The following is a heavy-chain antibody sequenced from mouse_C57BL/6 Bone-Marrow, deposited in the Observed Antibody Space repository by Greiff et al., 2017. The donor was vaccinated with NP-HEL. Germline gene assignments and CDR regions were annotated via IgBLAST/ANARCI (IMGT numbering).Heavy chain of an antibody. Sequence: EVKLQESGAELVRPGASVKLSCTASGFNIKDDYMHWVKQRPEQGLEWIGWIDPENGDTEYASKFQGKATITADTSSNTAYLQLSSLTSEDTAVYYCTTRWLLRPDYWGQGTTLTVSS. D-gene: IGHD2-3*01. V-gene: IGHV14-4*01. CDR1: GFNIKDDY. CDR3: TTRWLLRPDY. J-gene: IGHJ2*01. CDR2: IDPENGDT.